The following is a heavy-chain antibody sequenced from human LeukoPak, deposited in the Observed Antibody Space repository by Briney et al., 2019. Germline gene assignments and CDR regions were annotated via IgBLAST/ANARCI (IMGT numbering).Heavy chain of an antibody. CDR1: GGSFSGYY. Sequence: SETLSLTCAVYGGSFSGYYWSWIRQPPGKGLEWIGEINHSGSTNYNPSLKSRVTISVDTSKNQFSLKVSSVTAADTAVYYCARSRRPRRGDIVVVPAAKGDYYYYMDVWGKGTTVTVSS. V-gene: IGHV4-34*01. CDR3: ARSRRPRRGDIVVVPAAKGDYYYYMDV. D-gene: IGHD2-2*01. CDR2: INHSGST. J-gene: IGHJ6*03.